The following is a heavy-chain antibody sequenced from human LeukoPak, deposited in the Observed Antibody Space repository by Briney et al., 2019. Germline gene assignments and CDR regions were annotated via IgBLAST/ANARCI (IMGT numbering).Heavy chain of an antibody. CDR1: GYTFTSYD. D-gene: IGHD2-15*01. CDR3: ARCRGLRAARRGYYYYYYGMDV. Sequence: ASVKVSCKASGYTFTSYDINWVRQATGQGLEWMGWMNPNSGNTGYAQKFQGRVTMTRNTSISTAYMELSSLRSEDTAVCYCARCRGLRAARRGYYYYYYGMDVWGQGTTVTVSS. V-gene: IGHV1-8*01. CDR2: MNPNSGNT. J-gene: IGHJ6*02.